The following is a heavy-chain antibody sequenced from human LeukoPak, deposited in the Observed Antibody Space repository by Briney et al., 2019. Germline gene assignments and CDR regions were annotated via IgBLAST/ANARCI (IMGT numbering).Heavy chain of an antibody. V-gene: IGHV1-18*01. D-gene: IGHD2-2*01. CDR1: GYTFTSYG. CDR3: ARDITDCSSTSCLQLFGFDY. Sequence: ASVKVSCKASGYTFTSYGISWVRQAPGQGLEWMGWISAYNGNTNYAQKLQGRVTMTTDTSTSTAYMELRSLRSDDTAVYYCARDITDCSSTSCLQLFGFDYWGQGTLVTVSS. J-gene: IGHJ4*02. CDR2: ISAYNGNT.